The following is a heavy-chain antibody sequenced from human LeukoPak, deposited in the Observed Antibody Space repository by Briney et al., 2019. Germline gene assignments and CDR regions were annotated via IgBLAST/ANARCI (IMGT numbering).Heavy chain of an antibody. Sequence: ASVKVSCKASGYTFTSYYMHWVRQAPGQGLEWMGIINPSGGSTSYARKFQGRVTMTRDTSTSTVYMELSSLRSEDTAVYYCARDWCSSTSCSLGDYWGQGTLVTVSS. V-gene: IGHV1-46*01. CDR2: INPSGGST. D-gene: IGHD2-2*01. J-gene: IGHJ4*02. CDR1: GYTFTSYY. CDR3: ARDWCSSTSCSLGDY.